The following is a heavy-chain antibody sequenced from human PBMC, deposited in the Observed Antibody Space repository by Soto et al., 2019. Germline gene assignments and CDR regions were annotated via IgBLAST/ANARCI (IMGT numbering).Heavy chain of an antibody. J-gene: IGHJ6*02. CDR2: ISAYNGNT. Sequence: GASVKVSCKASGYTFTSYGISWVRQAPGQGLEWMGWISAYNGNTNYAQKLQGRVTMTTDTSTSTAYMELRSLRSDDTAVYYCARDLDRGEDFWSGYYFRGRGTYYYYGMDVWGQGTTVTVSS. CDR1: GYTFTSYG. D-gene: IGHD3-3*01. V-gene: IGHV1-18*01. CDR3: ARDLDRGEDFWSGYYFRGRGTYYYYGMDV.